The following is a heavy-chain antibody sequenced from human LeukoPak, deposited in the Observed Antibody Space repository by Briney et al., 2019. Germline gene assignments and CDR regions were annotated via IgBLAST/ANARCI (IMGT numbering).Heavy chain of an antibody. J-gene: IGHJ4*02. CDR3: ARNDAKMVTVDY. V-gene: IGHV4-39*02. D-gene: IGHD2-21*02. CDR2: IHYGANT. Sequence: PSDTVSLICTLSGGSISSSSYYWRWIRQPPGKGLEWIGSIHYGANTYRNPSLKSRVTISMDMSKNHFSLSLSSVTAADTAVYYCARNDAKMVTVDYWGQGTLVTVSS. CDR1: GGSISSSSYY.